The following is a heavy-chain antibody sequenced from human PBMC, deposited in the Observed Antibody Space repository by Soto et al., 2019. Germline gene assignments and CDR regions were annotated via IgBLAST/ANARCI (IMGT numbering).Heavy chain of an antibody. D-gene: IGHD6-6*01. Sequence: GGSLRLSCAASGFTFSSYWMSWVRQAPGKGLEWVANIKQDGSEKYYVDSVKGRFTISRDNAKNSLYLQMNSLRAEDTAVYYCARDFEEGSSAPYYYYGMDVWGQGTTVTVSS. V-gene: IGHV3-7*03. J-gene: IGHJ6*02. CDR1: GFTFSSYW. CDR3: ARDFEEGSSAPYYYYGMDV. CDR2: IKQDGSEK.